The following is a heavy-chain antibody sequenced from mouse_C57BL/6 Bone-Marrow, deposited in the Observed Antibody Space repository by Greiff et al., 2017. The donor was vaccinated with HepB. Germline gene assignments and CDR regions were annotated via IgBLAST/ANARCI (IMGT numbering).Heavy chain of an antibody. CDR2: ISYSGST. CDR3: ARYSYYYGSSSYFDY. Sequence: VQLKESGPGLAKPSQTLSLTCSVTGYSITSDYWNWIRKFPGNKLEYMGYISYSGSTYYNPSLKSRISITRDTSKNQYYLQLNSVTTDDTATYYCARYSYYYGSSSYFDYWGQGTTLTVSS. J-gene: IGHJ2*01. V-gene: IGHV3-8*01. D-gene: IGHD1-1*01. CDR1: GYSITSDY.